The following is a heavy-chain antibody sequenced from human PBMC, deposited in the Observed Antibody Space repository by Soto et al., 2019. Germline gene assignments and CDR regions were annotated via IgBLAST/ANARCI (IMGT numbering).Heavy chain of an antibody. V-gene: IGHV1-2*02. D-gene: IGHD6-19*01. CDR3: AREPWRYSSGGGSLEV. Sequence: ASVKVSCKASGYTFTGYYMHWVRQAPGQGLEWMGWINPNSGGTNYAQKFQGRVTMTRDTSISTAYMELSRLRADDTAVYYCAREPWRYSSGGGSLEVWGQGTTVTVSS. CDR2: INPNSGGT. CDR1: GYTFTGYY. J-gene: IGHJ6*02.